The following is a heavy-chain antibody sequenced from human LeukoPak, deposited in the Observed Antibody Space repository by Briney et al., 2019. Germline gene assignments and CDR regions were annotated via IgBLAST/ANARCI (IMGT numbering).Heavy chain of an antibody. CDR3: ARDGPYSGSYFADFDY. Sequence: PGGSLRLCCVASGFTFSSYSMSWVRQAPGKGLEWVSYISSSSSTIYYADSVKGRFSVSRDNAKNSLYLQLNSLRDEDTAVYYCARDGPYSGSYFADFDYWGQGTLVTVSS. CDR2: ISSSSSTI. J-gene: IGHJ4*02. V-gene: IGHV3-48*02. D-gene: IGHD1-26*01. CDR1: GFTFSSYS.